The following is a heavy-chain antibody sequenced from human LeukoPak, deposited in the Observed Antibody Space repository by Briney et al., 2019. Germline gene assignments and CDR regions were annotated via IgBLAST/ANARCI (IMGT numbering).Heavy chain of an antibody. D-gene: IGHD6-19*01. CDR2: IYYSGST. V-gene: IGHV4-39*01. Sequence: PSETLSLTCTDSGGSISSSSYYWGWIRQPPGKGLEWIGSIYYSGSTYYNPSLKSRVTISVDTSKNQFSLKLSSVTAADTAVYYCAGIAVAGISNYYYYYGMDVWGQGTTVTVSS. CDR3: AGIAVAGISNYYYYYGMDV. J-gene: IGHJ6*02. CDR1: GGSISSSSYY.